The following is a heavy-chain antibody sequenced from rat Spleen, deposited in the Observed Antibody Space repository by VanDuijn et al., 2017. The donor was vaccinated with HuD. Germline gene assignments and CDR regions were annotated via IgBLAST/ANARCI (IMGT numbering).Heavy chain of an antibody. CDR1: GFTFNNYW. J-gene: IGHJ3*01. CDR2: ITNASGRT. Sequence: EVQLVESGGGLVQPGRSLKLSCVTSGFTFNNYWMTWIRQAPGKGLEWVASITNASGRTFFPDSVKGRFTISRDNAKSTLYLQMDSLTSEDTATYYCTTGDTVVSWFAYWGQGTLVAVSS. D-gene: IGHD1-1*01. V-gene: IGHV5-31*01. CDR3: TTGDTVVSWFAY.